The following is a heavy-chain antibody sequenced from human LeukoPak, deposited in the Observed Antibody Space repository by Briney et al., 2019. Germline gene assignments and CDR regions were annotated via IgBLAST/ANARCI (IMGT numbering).Heavy chain of an antibody. CDR1: GFGFSSHW. J-gene: IGHJ5*02. CDR3: ARDPSVNNAIGYNWFDH. D-gene: IGHD2/OR15-2a*01. Sequence: PGGSLRLSCAASGFGFSSHWMHWVRQAPGKGLVWVSRSNSDGSVRNYADSVEGRFIISRDNAKNTLYLQMNNLGVEDMAVYFCARDPSVNNAIGYNWFDHWGQGALVTVSS. CDR2: SNSDGSVR. V-gene: IGHV3-74*01.